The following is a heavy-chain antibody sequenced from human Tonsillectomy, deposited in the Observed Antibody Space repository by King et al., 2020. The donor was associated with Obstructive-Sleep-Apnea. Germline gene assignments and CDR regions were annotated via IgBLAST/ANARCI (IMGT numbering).Heavy chain of an antibody. CDR1: GFSFSSYA. CDR3: ARDVASSGLRFDY. CDR2: ISYDGSNK. Sequence: QLVQSGGGVVQPGRSLRLSCAASGFSFSSYAMHWVRQAPGKGLEWVAVISYDGSNKYYADSVKGRFTISRDNSKNTLYLQMNSLRAEDTAVYYCARDVASSGLRFDYWGQGTLVTVSS. D-gene: IGHD3-22*01. J-gene: IGHJ4*02. V-gene: IGHV3-30*04.